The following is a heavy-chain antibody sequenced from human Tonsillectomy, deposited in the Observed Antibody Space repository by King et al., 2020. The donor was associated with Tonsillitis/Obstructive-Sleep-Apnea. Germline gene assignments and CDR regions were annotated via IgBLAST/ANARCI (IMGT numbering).Heavy chain of an antibody. CDR1: GGSFSGYY. Sequence: VQPQQWGAGLLKPSETLSLTCAVYGGSFSGYYWSWIRQPPGKGLEWIGEINHSGSTNYNPSLKSRVTISVDTSKNQFSLKLSSVTAADTAVYYCARRPHRITIYGVVTKKGGFEYWGQGTLVTVSS. V-gene: IGHV4-34*01. CDR2: INHSGST. J-gene: IGHJ4*02. CDR3: ARRPHRITIYGVVTKKGGFEY. D-gene: IGHD3-3*01.